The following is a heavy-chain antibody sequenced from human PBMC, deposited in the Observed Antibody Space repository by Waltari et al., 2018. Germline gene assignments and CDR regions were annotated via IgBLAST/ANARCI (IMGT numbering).Heavy chain of an antibody. J-gene: IGHJ4*02. CDR2: IAPQDGET. V-gene: IGHV1-69-2*01. CDR1: GYTFTDYY. CDR3: ARTTTIKSLDY. D-gene: IGHD1-7*01. Sequence: EVQLVQSGAEVKKPGATVKISCQDSGYTFTDYYMHWVQQAPGKGLEWGGRIAPQDGETKYADKFQGRATITADTSIDTVYMELSRLRPEDTAVFYCARTTTIKSLDYWGQGTLVTVSS.